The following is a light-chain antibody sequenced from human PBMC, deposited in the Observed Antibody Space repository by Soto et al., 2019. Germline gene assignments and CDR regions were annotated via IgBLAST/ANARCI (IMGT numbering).Light chain of an antibody. Sequence: QSVLTQPASVSGSPGQSITISCTGTSSDVGGYNYVSWYQQHPGKAPKLMIYEVSNRPSGVSNRFSGSKSGNTASLTVSGLQAEDEADYYCSSYVGSIVVFGGGTKLTVL. CDR1: SSDVGGYNY. CDR2: EVS. J-gene: IGLJ2*01. CDR3: SSYVGSIVV. V-gene: IGLV2-14*01.